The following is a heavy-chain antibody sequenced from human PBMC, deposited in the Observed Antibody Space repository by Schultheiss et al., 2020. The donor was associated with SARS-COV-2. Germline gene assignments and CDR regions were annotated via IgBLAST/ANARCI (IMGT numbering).Heavy chain of an antibody. J-gene: IGHJ4*02. CDR2: INPNSGGT. V-gene: IGHV1-2*04. D-gene: IGHD3-3*01. CDR3: ARGGMRDYDFWSGYSHSDY. Sequence: ASVKVSCKASGYTFTGYYMHWVRQAPGQGLEWMGWINPNSGGTNYAQKFQGWVTMTRDTSISTAYMELSRLRSDDTAVYYCARGGMRDYDFWSGYSHSDYWGQGTLVTVSS. CDR1: GYTFTGYY.